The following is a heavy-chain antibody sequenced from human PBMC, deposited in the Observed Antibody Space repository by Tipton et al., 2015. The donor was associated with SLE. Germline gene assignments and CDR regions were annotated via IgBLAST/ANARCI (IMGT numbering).Heavy chain of an antibody. CDR2: IYYSGST. CDR3: ARDQEWVVRGGAFEI. CDR1: GASINSHY. V-gene: IGHV4-59*11. D-gene: IGHD6-19*01. Sequence: LRLSCTVSGASINSHYWSWIRQPPGKGLDWIGYIYYSGSTTYNPSLKSRVTISLDKSKNQFSLNLSSVTAADTAVYYCARDQEWVVRGGAFEIWGQGTKVTVSS. J-gene: IGHJ3*02.